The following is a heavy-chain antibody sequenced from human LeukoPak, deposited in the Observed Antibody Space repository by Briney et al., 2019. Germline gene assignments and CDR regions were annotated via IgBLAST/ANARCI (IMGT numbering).Heavy chain of an antibody. CDR3: ARDRSEIAAAGLFDY. V-gene: IGHV3-48*03. J-gene: IGHJ4*02. CDR2: ISSSGSTI. CDR1: GFTSSSYE. D-gene: IGHD6-13*01. Sequence: PGGSLRLSCAAFGFTSSSYEMNWVRQAPGKGLEWVSYISSSGSTIYYADSVKGRFTISRDNAKNSLYLQMNSLRAEDTAVYYCARDRSEIAAAGLFDYWGQGTLVTVSS.